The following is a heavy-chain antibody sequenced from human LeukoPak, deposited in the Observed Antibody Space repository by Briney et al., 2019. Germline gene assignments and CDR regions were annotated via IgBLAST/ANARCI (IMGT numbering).Heavy chain of an antibody. CDR2: ISTSGGST. CDR3: AKVRFGVTARYHFDF. J-gene: IGHJ4*02. D-gene: IGHD3-10*01. Sequence: GRSLRLSCAASGFTFSSYAMSWVRQAPGKGLEWVSTISTSGGSTYYADSVKGRFTISRDNSKNTLYLQMNSLRAEDTAVYYCAKVRFGVTARYHFDFWGQGTLVTVSS. CDR1: GFTFSSYA. V-gene: IGHV3-23*01.